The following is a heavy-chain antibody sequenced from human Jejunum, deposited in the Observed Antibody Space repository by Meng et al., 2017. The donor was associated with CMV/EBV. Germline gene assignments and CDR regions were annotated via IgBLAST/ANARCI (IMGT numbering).Heavy chain of an antibody. V-gene: IGHV3-7*01. Sequence: FSASGLTSVSRWMSWLRQAPGKGLEWVANIKEDGSQKYYVDSVTGRFTISRDNAKNSLLLQMNSLRVEDTAVYYCATEGVYGPYFDWWGQGTLVTVSS. CDR2: IKEDGSQK. J-gene: IGHJ4*02. CDR3: ATEGVYGPYFDW. D-gene: IGHD2-8*01. CDR1: GLTSVSRW.